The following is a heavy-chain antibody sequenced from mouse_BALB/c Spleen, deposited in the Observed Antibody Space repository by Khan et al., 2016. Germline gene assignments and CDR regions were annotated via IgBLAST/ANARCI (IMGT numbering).Heavy chain of an antibody. D-gene: IGHD1-1*01. CDR2: ISYSGST. J-gene: IGHJ4*01. V-gene: IGHV3-2*02. Sequence: EVQLQESGPGLVKPSQSLSLTCTVTGYSITSDYAWNWIRQFPGNKLEWMGYISYSGSTRYNPSLKSRISITRDTSKNQFFLQLNSVTTEDTATYYCARKGSSYAMDYWGQGTSVTVSS. CDR1: GYSITSDYA. CDR3: ARKGSSYAMDY.